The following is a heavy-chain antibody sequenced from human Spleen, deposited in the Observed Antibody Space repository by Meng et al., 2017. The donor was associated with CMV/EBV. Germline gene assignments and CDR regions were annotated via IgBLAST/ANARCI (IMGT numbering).Heavy chain of an antibody. D-gene: IGHD3-3*01. CDR3: AKPLSNYDFWTGCDN. J-gene: IGHJ4*02. CDR2: ISYDGSNK. CDR1: GFTFSSYA. V-gene: IGHV3-30-3*02. Sequence: GESLKISCAASGFTFSSYAMHWVRQAPGKGLEWVAVISYDGSNKYYADSVKGRFTISRDNSKNTLYLQMTSLRPEDTAVYYCAKPLSNYDFWTGCDNWGQGTLVTVSS.